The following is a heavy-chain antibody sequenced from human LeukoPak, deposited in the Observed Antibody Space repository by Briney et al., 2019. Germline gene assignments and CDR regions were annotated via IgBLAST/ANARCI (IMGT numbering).Heavy chain of an antibody. D-gene: IGHD6-19*01. CDR1: GYTFTGYY. CDR2: INPNSGGT. V-gene: IGHV1-2*02. Sequence: ASVKVSCKASGYTFTGYYMHWVRHAPGQGLEWMGWINPNSGGTNYAQKFQGRVTMTRDTSISTAYMELSRLRSDDTAVYYCARGYSSGWYVPPYYYYYMDVWGKGTTVTVSS. CDR3: ARGYSSGWYVPPYYYYYMDV. J-gene: IGHJ6*03.